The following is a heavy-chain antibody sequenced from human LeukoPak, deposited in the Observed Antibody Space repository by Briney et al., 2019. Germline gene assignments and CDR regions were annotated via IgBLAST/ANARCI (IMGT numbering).Heavy chain of an antibody. J-gene: IGHJ3*02. CDR2: ISSSHSTI. CDR3: ARGYYDSSGYAFDI. D-gene: IGHD3-22*01. V-gene: IGHV3-48*03. Sequence: PGGSLRLSCAASGFTFSSYEMNWVRQAPGKGLEWVSYISSSHSTIYYADSLKGRFTVSSDIAKNSLYLQINSVRAEDTAVYYCARGYYDSSGYAFDIWGQGTMVTVSS. CDR1: GFTFSSYE.